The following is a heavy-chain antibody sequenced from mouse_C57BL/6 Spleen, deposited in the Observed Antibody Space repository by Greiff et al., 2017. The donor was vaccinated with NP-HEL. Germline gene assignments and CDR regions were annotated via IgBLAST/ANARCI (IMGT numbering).Heavy chain of an antibody. CDR2: ISSGGSYT. J-gene: IGHJ2*01. CDR3: ARRKNDGYYFDY. CDR1: GFTFSSYG. V-gene: IGHV5-6*01. Sequence: EVQLVESGGDLVKPGGSLKLSCAASGFTFSSYGMSWVRQTPDKRLEWVATISSGGSYTYYPASVQGLFTISRDNAKNTLYLQMSSLKSEDTAMYYCARRKNDGYYFDYWGQGTTLTVSS. D-gene: IGHD2-3*01.